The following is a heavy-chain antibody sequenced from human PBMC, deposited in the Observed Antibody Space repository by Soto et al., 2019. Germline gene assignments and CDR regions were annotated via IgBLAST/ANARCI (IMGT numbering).Heavy chain of an antibody. D-gene: IGHD5-12*01. CDR1: GYTFTGYY. CDR2: INPNSGGT. CDR3: ARGWSGHIVAGREVRSWFDP. Sequence: QVQLVQSGAEVKKPGASVKVSCKASGYTFTGYYMHWVRQAPGQGLEWMGWINPNSGGTNYAQKFQGWVTMTRDTSISTAYMELSRLRSDDTAVYYCARGWSGHIVAGREVRSWFDPWGQGTLVTVAS. J-gene: IGHJ5*02. V-gene: IGHV1-2*04.